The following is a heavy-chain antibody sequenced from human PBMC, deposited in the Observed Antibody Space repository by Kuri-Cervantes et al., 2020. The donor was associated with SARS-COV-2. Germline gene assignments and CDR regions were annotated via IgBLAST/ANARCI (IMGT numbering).Heavy chain of an antibody. V-gene: IGHV3-33*06. Sequence: GESLKISCAASGFTFSSYGMHWVRQAPGKGLEWVAVIWYDGSNKYYADSVKGRFTFSRDNSKNTLYLQMNSLRAEDTAVYYCAKDGCSSTSCYMGYYFDYWGQGTLVTVSS. D-gene: IGHD2-2*02. J-gene: IGHJ4*02. CDR3: AKDGCSSTSCYMGYYFDY. CDR2: IWYDGSNK. CDR1: GFTFSSYG.